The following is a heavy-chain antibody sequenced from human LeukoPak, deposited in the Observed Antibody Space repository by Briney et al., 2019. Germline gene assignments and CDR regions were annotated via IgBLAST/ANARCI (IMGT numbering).Heavy chain of an antibody. Sequence: SETLSLTCTVSGGSISRYYWSWIRQPAGKGLEWIGRIYNGGIITYNPSLKSRVTISVDTSKNQFSLKLSSVTAADTAVYYCARDPGYSYALYYYYYMDVWGKGTTVTVSS. J-gene: IGHJ6*03. D-gene: IGHD5-18*01. CDR1: GGSISRYY. V-gene: IGHV4-4*07. CDR2: IYNGGII. CDR3: ARDPGYSYALYYYYYMDV.